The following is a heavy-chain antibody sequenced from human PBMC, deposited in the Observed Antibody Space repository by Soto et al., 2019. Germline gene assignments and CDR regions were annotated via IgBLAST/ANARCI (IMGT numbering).Heavy chain of an antibody. CDR1: VGPISSGGYY. Sequence: PSETLSLTCTVSVGPISSGGYYCSGIRQHPWKGLEWIGYIYYSGSTYYNPSLKSRVTISVDTSKNQFSLKLSSVTAADTAVYYCARLDSSGYYYGYYFEGWRQGTLDIVS. V-gene: IGHV4-31*03. D-gene: IGHD3-22*01. CDR3: ARLDSSGYYYGYYFEG. J-gene: IGHJ4*02. CDR2: IYYSGST.